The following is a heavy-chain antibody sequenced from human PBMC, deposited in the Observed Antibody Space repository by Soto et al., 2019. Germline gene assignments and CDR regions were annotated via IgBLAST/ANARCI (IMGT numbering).Heavy chain of an antibody. D-gene: IGHD3-22*01. V-gene: IGHV1-18*01. CDR1: GYTFTSYG. Sequence: AASVKVSCEASGYTFTSYGISWVRQAPGQGLEWMGWISAYNGNTNYAQKLQGRVTMTTDTSTSTAYMELRSLRSDDTAVYYCARDRGYYYDSSGVDAFDIWGQGTMVTVSS. J-gene: IGHJ3*02. CDR3: ARDRGYYYDSSGVDAFDI. CDR2: ISAYNGNT.